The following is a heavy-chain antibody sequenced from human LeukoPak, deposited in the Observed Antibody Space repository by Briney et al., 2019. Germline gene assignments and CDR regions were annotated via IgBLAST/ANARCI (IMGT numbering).Heavy chain of an antibody. D-gene: IGHD1-26*01. CDR1: GFTFSTYA. J-gene: IGHJ5*02. CDR2: ITGNAGFI. Sequence: GGSLRLSCTPSGFTFSTYAMNWVRQAPGKGLEWVGGITGNAGFIGHADSVKGRFIISRDNTNNRLFLQMRSLRGEDTAVYYCAKDKVPDGKWEIDRWGQGTLVTVSS. V-gene: IGHV3-23*01. CDR3: AKDKVPDGKWEIDR.